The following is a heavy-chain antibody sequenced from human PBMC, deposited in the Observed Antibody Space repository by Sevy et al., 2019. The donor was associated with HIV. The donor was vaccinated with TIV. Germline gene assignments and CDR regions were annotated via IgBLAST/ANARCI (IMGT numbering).Heavy chain of an antibody. J-gene: IGHJ3*02. D-gene: IGHD3-22*01. CDR1: GYIFKNYW. Sequence: GESLKISCKGSGYIFKNYWIGWVRQVPGKGLEWMGIFYPGNSDVRYSPSFQGHVTISADKSISAAHLQWRSLKASDTAMYFCARGLYYYDSSGYSDAFDIWGQGTMVTVSS. CDR3: ARGLYYYDSSGYSDAFDI. V-gene: IGHV5-51*01. CDR2: FYPGNSDV.